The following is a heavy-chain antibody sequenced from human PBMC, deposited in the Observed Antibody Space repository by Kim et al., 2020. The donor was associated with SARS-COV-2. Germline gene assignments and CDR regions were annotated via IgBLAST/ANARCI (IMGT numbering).Heavy chain of an antibody. J-gene: IGHJ2*01. CDR2: IIPIFGTA. CDR3: ARDLHMVRGTVVWYFDL. CDR1: GGTFSSYA. Sequence: SVKVSCKASGGTFSSYAISWVRQAPGQGLEWMGGIIPIFGTANYAQKFQGRVTITADESTSTAYMELSSLRSEDTAVYYCARDLHMVRGTVVWYFDLWGRGTLVTVSS. V-gene: IGHV1-69*13. D-gene: IGHD3-10*01.